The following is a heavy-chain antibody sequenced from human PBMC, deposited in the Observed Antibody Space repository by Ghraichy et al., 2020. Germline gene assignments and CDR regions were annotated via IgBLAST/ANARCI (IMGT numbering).Heavy chain of an antibody. CDR1: GFTVTNNY. V-gene: IGHV3-53*01. D-gene: IGHD4-23*01. CDR2: TYSGGNS. J-gene: IGHJ6*02. Sequence: GESLNISCAASGFTVTNNYMSWVRQAPGKGLGWVSVTYSGGNSYYADSVKGRFTISRDISNNTLFLQMNRLRAEDTAVYYCARTLGSDGGYGLDVWGQGTTVTVSS. CDR3: ARTLGSDGGYGLDV.